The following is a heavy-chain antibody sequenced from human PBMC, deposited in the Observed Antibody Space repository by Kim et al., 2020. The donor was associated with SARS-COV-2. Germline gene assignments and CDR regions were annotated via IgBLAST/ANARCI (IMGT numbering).Heavy chain of an antibody. CDR2: IYYSGST. D-gene: IGHD6-19*01. J-gene: IGHJ2*01. V-gene: IGHV4-30-4*01. CDR3: ARGGYSSGWYPPGYWYFDL. Sequence: SETLSLTCTVSGGSISSGDYYWSWIRQPPGKGLEWIGYIYYSGSTYYNPSLKSRVTISVDTSKNQFSLKLSSVTAADTAVYYCARGGYSSGWYPPGYWYFDLWGRGTLVTVSS. CDR1: GGSISSGDYY.